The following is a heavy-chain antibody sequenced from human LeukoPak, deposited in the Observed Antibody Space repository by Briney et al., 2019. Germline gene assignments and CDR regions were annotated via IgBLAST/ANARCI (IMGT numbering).Heavy chain of an antibody. D-gene: IGHD2-2*02. V-gene: IGHV5-51*01. J-gene: IGHJ4*02. CDR3: ARGGYCSSTSCYSPY. Sequence: GESLKISCKGSGYSFTSYWIGWVRQMPGKGMEWMGIIYPGDSDTRYSPSFQGQVTISADKSTSTAYLQWGSLKASDTAMYYCARGGYCSSTSCYSPYWGQGTLVTVSS. CDR2: IYPGDSDT. CDR1: GYSFTSYW.